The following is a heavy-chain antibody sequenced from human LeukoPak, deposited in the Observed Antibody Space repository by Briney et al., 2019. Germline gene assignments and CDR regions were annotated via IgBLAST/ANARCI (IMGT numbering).Heavy chain of an antibody. J-gene: IGHJ5*02. Sequence: GGSLRLSCAASGFTFSSYAMSWVRQTPGKGLEWVSAISGSGGSTYYADSVKGRFTISRDNSKNTLYLQMNSLRAEDTAVYYCAKDLGYCSSTSCWTGWFDPWGQGTLVTVYS. D-gene: IGHD2-2*01. CDR3: AKDLGYCSSTSCWTGWFDP. CDR2: ISGSGGST. V-gene: IGHV3-23*01. CDR1: GFTFSSYA.